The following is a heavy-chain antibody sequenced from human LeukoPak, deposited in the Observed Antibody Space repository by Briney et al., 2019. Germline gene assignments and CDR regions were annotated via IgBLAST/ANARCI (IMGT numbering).Heavy chain of an antibody. D-gene: IGHD6-19*01. J-gene: IGHJ3*02. Sequence: PSETLSLTCAVYGGSFSGYYWSWIRQPPGKGREWSGEINHSGSTNYNPSFKSRVTISVATSKNQFSLKLSSVTAAYTAVYYCARADTSKTGYSSGWYRRAGAFDIWGQGTMVTVSS. CDR3: ARADTSKTGYSSGWYRRAGAFDI. CDR1: GGSFSGYY. CDR2: INHSGST. V-gene: IGHV4-34*01.